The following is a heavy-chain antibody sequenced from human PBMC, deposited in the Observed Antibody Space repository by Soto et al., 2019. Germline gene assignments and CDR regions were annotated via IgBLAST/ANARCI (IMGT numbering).Heavy chain of an antibody. CDR3: ARGANTAMVTRWFDP. J-gene: IGHJ5*02. Sequence: QVQLVQSGADVKKPGSSVKVSCKASGGTFSSYAISWVRQAPGQGLECMGGIIPIFGTANYAQKFQGRVTITADESTRTADMELSSLRSEDTAVYYCARGANTAMVTRWFDPWGQGTLVTVSS. CDR1: GGTFSSYA. D-gene: IGHD5-18*01. V-gene: IGHV1-69*12. CDR2: IIPIFGTA.